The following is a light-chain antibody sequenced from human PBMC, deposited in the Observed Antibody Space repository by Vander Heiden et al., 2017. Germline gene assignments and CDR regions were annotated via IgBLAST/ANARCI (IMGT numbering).Light chain of an antibody. CDR1: NIGSKS. J-gene: IGLJ2*01. V-gene: IGLV3-21*03. Sequence: NTARITCGGNNIGSKSVHWYQQKAGQAPVLVVYDDRDRPSGIPERFSGSNSGNKETMTYGRVEAGNADEYSSDVRESNSDKGVFGGGTKLTVL. CDR2: DDR. CDR3: DVRESNSDKGV.